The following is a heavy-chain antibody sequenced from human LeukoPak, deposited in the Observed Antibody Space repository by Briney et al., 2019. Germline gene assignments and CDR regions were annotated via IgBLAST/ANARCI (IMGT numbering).Heavy chain of an antibody. CDR3: AYLDSSGFYYGRLRY. D-gene: IGHD3-22*01. CDR2: ISGGGVTT. V-gene: IGHV3-23*01. J-gene: IGHJ4*02. CDR1: GFTSIAYA. Sequence: PGGSLRLSCVGSGFTSIAYALTWARQAPGKGLEWVSGISGGGVTTYYADSVKGRFTISRDNSKSTLYLQMNSLRAEDTAIYFCAYLDSSGFYYGRLRYWGQGTPVTVSS.